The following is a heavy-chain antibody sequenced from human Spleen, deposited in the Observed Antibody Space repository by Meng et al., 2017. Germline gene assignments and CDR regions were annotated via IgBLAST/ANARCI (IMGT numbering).Heavy chain of an antibody. J-gene: IGHJ3*02. V-gene: IGHV3-73*01. Sequence: GESLKISCAVSGVSFSDSDIHWVRQASGKGLEWVGRIGTKPKRNAAAYAATVRDRFTISRDDSKNTAYLQRNSLKTEDTAVYYCNIYTSCHIWGQGTMVTVSS. CDR1: GVSFSDSD. CDR2: IGTKPKRNAA. CDR3: NIYTSCHI. D-gene: IGHD2-2*01.